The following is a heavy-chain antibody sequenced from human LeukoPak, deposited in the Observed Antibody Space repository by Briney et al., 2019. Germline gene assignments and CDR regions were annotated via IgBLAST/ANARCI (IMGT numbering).Heavy chain of an antibody. Sequence: GGSLRLSCAASGFTFSSYAMSWVRQAPGKGLEWVSTIGAASGGTYYADAVKGRFTISRDNSQNTLSLQMSSLRAEDTALYYCAKGGTSHDFWGQGTLVIVSS. J-gene: IGHJ4*02. D-gene: IGHD5-12*01. V-gene: IGHV3-23*01. CDR2: IGAASGGT. CDR3: AKGGTSHDF. CDR1: GFTFSSYA.